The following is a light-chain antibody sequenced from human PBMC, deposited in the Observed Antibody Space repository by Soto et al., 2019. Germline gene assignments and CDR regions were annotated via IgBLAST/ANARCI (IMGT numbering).Light chain of an antibody. V-gene: IGLV2-8*01. J-gene: IGLJ1*01. CDR3: TSYTGDDFTFV. CDR2: EVS. CDR1: SSDIGTYDY. Sequence: QSVLAQPPSASRSLGQSVTISSTGTSSDIGTYDYVSWYQQHPGRAPKLIIFEVSKRPSGVPDRFSGSKSGNTASLIVSGLQPDDEAEYHCTSYTGDDFTFVFGTGTKV.